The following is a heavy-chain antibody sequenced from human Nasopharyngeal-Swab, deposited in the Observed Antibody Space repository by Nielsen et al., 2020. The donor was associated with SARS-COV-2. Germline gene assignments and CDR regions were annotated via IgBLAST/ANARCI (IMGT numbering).Heavy chain of an antibody. J-gene: IGHJ5*02. V-gene: IGHV1-2*06. CDR3: TREPDSSGWYATSNWFDP. CDR2: INPNSGGT. CDR1: GYTFTGYY. Sequence: ASVNVSRKASGYTFTGYYMHWVRQAPAQGLEWMGRINPNSGGTKDAQKFQGRVTMTRDTSISTAYTELSRLRSDDTAVYYCTREPDSSGWYATSNWFDPWGQGTLVTVSS. D-gene: IGHD6-19*01.